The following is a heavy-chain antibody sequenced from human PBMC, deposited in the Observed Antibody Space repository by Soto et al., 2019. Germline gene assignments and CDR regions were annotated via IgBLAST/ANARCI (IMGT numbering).Heavy chain of an antibody. CDR2: ISAYNGNT. CDR3: ARGAVAPASGDY. D-gene: IGHD6-25*01. Sequence: GASVKVSCKASGYTFTSYAMHWVRQAPGQRLEWMGWISAYNGNTNSAQKLQGRVTMTTDTSTSTAYMELRSLRSDDTAVYYCARGAVAPASGDYWGQGTLVTVPQ. CDR1: GYTFTSYA. V-gene: IGHV1-18*01. J-gene: IGHJ4*02.